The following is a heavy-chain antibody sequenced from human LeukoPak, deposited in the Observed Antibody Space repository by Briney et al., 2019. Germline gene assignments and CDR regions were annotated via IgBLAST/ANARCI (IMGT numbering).Heavy chain of an antibody. V-gene: IGHV1-2*02. J-gene: IGHJ4*02. CDR3: ARVRGGRTVDSYYFDY. Sequence: ASVKVSCKASGYTFTGYYMHWVRQAPGQGLEWMGWINPNSGGTNYAQKFQGRVTMTRDTSISTAYMELSRLRSDDTAVYYCARVRGGRTVDSYYFDYWGQGTLITVSS. D-gene: IGHD3-16*01. CDR1: GYTFTGYY. CDR2: INPNSGGT.